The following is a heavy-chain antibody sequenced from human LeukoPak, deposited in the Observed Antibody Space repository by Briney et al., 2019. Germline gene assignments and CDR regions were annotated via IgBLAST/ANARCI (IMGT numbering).Heavy chain of an antibody. CDR2: MSPNSGNT. D-gene: IGHD3-22*01. J-gene: IGHJ4*02. V-gene: IGHV1-8*01. Sequence: GASVKVSCKTSGYTFTNYDINWVRQATGQGLEWMGWMSPNSGNTGYAQKFQGRVTMTGNTSISTAYMEPSSLRSEDTAVYYCARGVEGYYYESSGYYNDYWGQGTLVTVSS. CDR3: ARGVEGYYYESSGYYNDY. CDR1: GYTFTNYD.